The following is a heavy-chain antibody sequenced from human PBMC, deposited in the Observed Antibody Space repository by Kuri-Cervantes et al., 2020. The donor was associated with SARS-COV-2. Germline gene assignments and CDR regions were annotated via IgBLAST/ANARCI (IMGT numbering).Heavy chain of an antibody. D-gene: IGHD3-22*01. V-gene: IGHV3-11*04. CDR2: ISSSGTTI. J-gene: IGHJ3*02. CDR1: GFTFSDYY. Sequence: GESLKISCAASGFTFSDYYITWIRQAPGKGLEWVSYISSSGTTIYYADSVQGRFIISRDNAESSVYLQMNSLRAEDTAVYYCANGARDMIVVAGDAFDIWGQGTMVTVSS. CDR3: ANGARDMIVVAGDAFDI.